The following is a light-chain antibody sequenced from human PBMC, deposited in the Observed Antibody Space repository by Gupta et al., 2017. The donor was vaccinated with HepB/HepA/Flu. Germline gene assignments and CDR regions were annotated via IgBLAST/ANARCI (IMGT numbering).Light chain of an antibody. CDR2: GIS. CDR1: QNIRRY. CDR3: QQDDSVPWT. V-gene: IGKV1-39*01. Sequence: IQMTQSPSSLYVSVGDRVTITCRASQNIRRYLNWYRQKPGEDPKLLIYGISKVHSGVPSRFSGSGSETDFNLTINKLQPEDFATYCCQQDDSVPWTFGQATKVDIK. J-gene: IGKJ1*01.